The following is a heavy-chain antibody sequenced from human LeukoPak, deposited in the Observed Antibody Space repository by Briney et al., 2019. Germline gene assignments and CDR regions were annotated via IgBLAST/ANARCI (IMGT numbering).Heavy chain of an antibody. J-gene: IGHJ4*02. CDR3: ARDILATSIAAPYY. V-gene: IGHV4-39*07. Sequence: SETLSLTCTVSGGSISSRTYYWGWIRQPPGKGLEWIGSMYYSGSTSYSPSLKSRVTMSVDTSKNQFSLRLSSVSAADTAVYYCARDILATSIAAPYYWGQGTLVTVPS. CDR1: GGSISSRTYY. D-gene: IGHD6-13*01. CDR2: MYYSGST.